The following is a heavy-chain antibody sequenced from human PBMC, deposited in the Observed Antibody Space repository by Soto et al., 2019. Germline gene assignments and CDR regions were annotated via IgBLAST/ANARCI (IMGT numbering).Heavy chain of an antibody. Sequence: KIPSKGSGYTFTGHWINRMLQTPGQGLEWMGIINPLGGSTNYAEKFQGRVTMTRDTSTSTVYMELTSLRFEDTAVYYCASSTYYYDSSGLYWGQGTLVTVSS. CDR1: GYTFTGHW. D-gene: IGHD3-22*01. V-gene: IGHV1-46*03. CDR3: ASSTYYYDSSGLY. CDR2: INPLGGST. J-gene: IGHJ4*02.